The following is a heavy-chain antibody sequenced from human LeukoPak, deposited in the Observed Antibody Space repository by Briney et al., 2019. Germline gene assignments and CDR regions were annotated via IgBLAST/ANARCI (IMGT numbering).Heavy chain of an antibody. D-gene: IGHD3-22*01. CDR1: GGSISSSSYY. J-gene: IGHJ4*02. Sequence: PSETLSLTCTVSGGSISSSSYYWGWIRQPPGKGLEWIGSIYYSGSTYYNPSLKSRVTISVDTSKNQFSLKLSSVTAADTAVYYCARWTYYDSSGYYYNYFDYWGQGTLVTVSS. CDR3: ARWTYYDSSGYYYNYFDY. CDR2: IYYSGST. V-gene: IGHV4-39*01.